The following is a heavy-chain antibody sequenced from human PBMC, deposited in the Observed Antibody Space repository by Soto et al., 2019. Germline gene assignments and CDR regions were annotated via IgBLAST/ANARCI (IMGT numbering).Heavy chain of an antibody. CDR3: AREVVSDIVVAPAADYYYGMDV. Sequence: SQTLSLTCAISGDSVSSNSAAWNWIRQSPSRGLEWLGRTYYRSKWYNDYAVSVKSRITINPDTSKNQFSLQLNSVTPEDTAVYYCAREVVSDIVVAPAADYYYGMDVWGQGTTVTVSS. D-gene: IGHD2-2*01. V-gene: IGHV6-1*01. CDR2: TYYRSKWYN. J-gene: IGHJ6*02. CDR1: GDSVSSNSAA.